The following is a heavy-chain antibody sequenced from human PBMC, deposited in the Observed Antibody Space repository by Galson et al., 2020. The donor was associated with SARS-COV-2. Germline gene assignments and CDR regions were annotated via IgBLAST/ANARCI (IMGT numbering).Heavy chain of an antibody. CDR3: ARQDYAADAFDI. V-gene: IGHV4-38-2*01. D-gene: IGHD4-17*01. CDR2: IYHSGST. Sequence: TLSLTCAVSGYSISSGYYWGWIRQPPGKGLEWIGSIYHSGSTYYNPSLKSRVTISVDTSKNQFSLKLSSVTAADTAVYYCARQDYAADAFDIWGQGTMVTVSS. CDR1: GYSISSGYY. J-gene: IGHJ3*02.